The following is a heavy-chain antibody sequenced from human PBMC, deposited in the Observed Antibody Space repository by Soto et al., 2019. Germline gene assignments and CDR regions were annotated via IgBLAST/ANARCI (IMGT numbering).Heavy chain of an antibody. CDR1: GGSISSYY. V-gene: IGHV4-4*07. D-gene: IGHD4-17*01. CDR2: IYTSGST. J-gene: IGHJ4*02. Sequence: PSETLSLTCTVSGGSISSYYWSWIRQPAGKGLEWIGRIYTSGSTNYNPSLKSRVTMSVDTSKNQFSLKLSSVTAADTAVYYCARTFDYGDPYYFDYWGQGTLVTVSS. CDR3: ARTFDYGDPYYFDY.